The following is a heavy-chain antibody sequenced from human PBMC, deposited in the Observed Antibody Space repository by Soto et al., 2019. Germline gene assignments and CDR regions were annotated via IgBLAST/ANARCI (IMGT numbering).Heavy chain of an antibody. CDR1: GGSISSNNW. V-gene: IGHV4-4*02. CDR2: IYHSGST. Sequence: QVQLQESGPGLVKPSGTLSLTCAVSGGSISSNNWWSWVRQPPGKELEWIAEIYHSGSTNYNPSFNSRVTISVDKSKNQFSLEVNSVTAADTAVYYCARGDGGNSHWYFGLWGRGTLVTVSS. J-gene: IGHJ2*01. D-gene: IGHD2-21*02. CDR3: ARGDGGNSHWYFGL.